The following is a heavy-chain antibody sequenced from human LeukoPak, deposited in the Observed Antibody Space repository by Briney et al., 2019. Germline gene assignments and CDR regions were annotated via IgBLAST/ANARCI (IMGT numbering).Heavy chain of an antibody. V-gene: IGHV4-31*03. CDR2: IYYSGST. Sequence: SETLSLTCTVSGGSISSGGYYWSWLRQHPGKGLEWIGYIYYSGSTYYNPSLKSRVTISVDTSKKQFSLKLSSVTAADTAVYYCTRLSPIYDSSAYPDYWGQGTLVTVSS. CDR3: TRLSPIYDSSAYPDY. J-gene: IGHJ4*02. CDR1: GGSISSGGYY. D-gene: IGHD3-22*01.